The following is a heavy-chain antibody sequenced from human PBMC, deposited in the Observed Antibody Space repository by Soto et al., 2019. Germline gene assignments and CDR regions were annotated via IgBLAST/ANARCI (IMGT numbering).Heavy chain of an antibody. CDR1: GGTFSSYA. CDR2: IIPIFGTA. J-gene: IGHJ6*02. Sequence: QVQLVQSGAEVKKPGSSVKVSCKASGGTFSSYAISWVRQAPGQGLEWMGGIIPIFGTANYAQKFQGRVTITSDESTSTAYMELSSLRSEHTAVYYCARNRPNSSGWFAGLASSTTYYYGMDVWGQGTTVTVSS. D-gene: IGHD6-19*01. V-gene: IGHV1-69*01. CDR3: ARNRPNSSGWFAGLASSTTYYYGMDV.